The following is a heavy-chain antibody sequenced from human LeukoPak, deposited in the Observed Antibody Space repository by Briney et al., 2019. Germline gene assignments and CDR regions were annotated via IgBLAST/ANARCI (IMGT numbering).Heavy chain of an antibody. CDR1: GFTFSSYG. D-gene: IGHD3-22*01. CDR2: IRYDGSNK. J-gene: IGHJ1*01. V-gene: IGHV3-30*02. Sequence: GGSLRLSCAASGFTFSSYGVHWVRQAPGKGLEWVAFIRYDGSNKYYADSVKGRFTISRDNSKNTLYLQMNSLRAEDTAVYYCAKGGNYYDSSGYYYRGYFQHWGQGTLVTVSS. CDR3: AKGGNYYDSSGYYYRGYFQH.